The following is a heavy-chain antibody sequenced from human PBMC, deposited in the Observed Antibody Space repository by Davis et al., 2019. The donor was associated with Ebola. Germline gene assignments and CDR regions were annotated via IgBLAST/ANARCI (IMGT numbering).Heavy chain of an antibody. CDR2: ISYDGSNK. Sequence: GESLKISCAASGFTFSSYAMHWVRQAPGKGLEWLAVISYDGSNKYFADSVKGRFTISRDNSKNTQYLQMNSLRAEDTAVYYCARTYYYDSSGYRNAFDIWGQGTMVTVSS. CDR1: GFTFSSYA. CDR3: ARTYYYDSSGYRNAFDI. J-gene: IGHJ3*02. V-gene: IGHV3-30-3*01. D-gene: IGHD3-22*01.